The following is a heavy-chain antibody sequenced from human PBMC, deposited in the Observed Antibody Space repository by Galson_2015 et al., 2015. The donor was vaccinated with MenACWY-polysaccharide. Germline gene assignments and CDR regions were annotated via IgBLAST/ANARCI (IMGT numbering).Heavy chain of an antibody. D-gene: IGHD3-3*01. V-gene: IGHV4-39*07. Sequence: SETLSLTCTVSGGSISSSSYYWGWIRQPPGKGLEWIGSIYYSGSTYYNPSLKSRVTISVDTSKNQFSLKLSSVTAADTAVYYCASWYFWSGEGGGGMDVWGQGTTVTVSS. CDR1: GGSISSSSYY. J-gene: IGHJ6*02. CDR2: IYYSGST. CDR3: ASWYFWSGEGGGGMDV.